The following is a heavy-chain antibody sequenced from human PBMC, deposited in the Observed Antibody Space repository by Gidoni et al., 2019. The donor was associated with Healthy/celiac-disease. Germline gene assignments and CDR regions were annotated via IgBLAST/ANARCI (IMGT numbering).Heavy chain of an antibody. D-gene: IGHD3-22*01. CDR2: IGSQAYGGTK. CDR1: GFTFGDYA. CDR3: TRDENYYDSSGDDY. Sequence: EVQLVESGGGLVKPGRSLRLSCTASGFTFGDYAMSWFRQAPGEGLGWVGFIGSQAYGGTKEYAASVKSRFTISRNDSKSIAYLQMNSLKTEDTAVYYCTRDENYYDSSGDDYWGQGTLVTVSS. V-gene: IGHV3-49*05. J-gene: IGHJ4*03.